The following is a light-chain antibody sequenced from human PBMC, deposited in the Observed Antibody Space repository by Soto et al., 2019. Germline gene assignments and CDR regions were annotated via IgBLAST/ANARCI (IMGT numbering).Light chain of an antibody. J-gene: IGKJ3*01. CDR2: GAS. Sequence: EKVMTQSPAALSVSPGERATLSCRASQSISSNLAWYQQKPGQAPRLLIYGASTRATGIPATFSGSGSGTEFTLNISSLQFEDFAVYYCQEYNNWAFTFGRATIVDIK. CDR1: QSISSN. V-gene: IGKV3-15*01. CDR3: QEYNNWAFT.